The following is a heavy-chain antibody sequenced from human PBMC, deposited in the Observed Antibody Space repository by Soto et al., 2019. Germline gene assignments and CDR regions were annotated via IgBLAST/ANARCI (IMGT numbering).Heavy chain of an antibody. CDR2: ISSSSSTI. D-gene: IGHD2-15*01. CDR1: GFTFSSYS. Sequence: GGSLRLSCAASGFTFSSYSMNWVRQAPGKGLEWVSYISSSSSTIYYADSVKGRFTISRDNAKNSLYLQMNSLRAEDTAVYYCARDLVATYDYWGQGTLVTVSS. J-gene: IGHJ4*02. V-gene: IGHV3-48*01. CDR3: ARDLVATYDY.